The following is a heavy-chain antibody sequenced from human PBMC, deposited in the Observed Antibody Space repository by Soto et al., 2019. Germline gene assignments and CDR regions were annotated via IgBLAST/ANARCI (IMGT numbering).Heavy chain of an antibody. CDR1: GYTFTSYA. D-gene: IGHD3-22*01. CDR3: AGEGRIVENNWFDP. Sequence: QVQLVQSGAEVKKPGASVKVSCKASGYTFTSYAMHWVRQAPGQRLEWMGWINAGNGNTKYSQKFQGRVTINRDTSASTAYMELSSLRSEDTAVYYCAGEGRIVENNWFDPWGQGTLVTVSS. V-gene: IGHV1-3*01. J-gene: IGHJ5*02. CDR2: INAGNGNT.